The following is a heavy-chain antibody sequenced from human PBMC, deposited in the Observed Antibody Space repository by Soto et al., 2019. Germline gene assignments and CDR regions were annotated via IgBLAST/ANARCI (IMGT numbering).Heavy chain of an antibody. J-gene: IGHJ4*02. CDR3: ARVVLSGYGNYFDY. D-gene: IGHD5-12*01. V-gene: IGHV3-33*01. Sequence: GGSLRLSCSASGFTFRSYGMHWVRQAPGKGLEWVAVIWYDGSNKYYADSVKGRFTISRDNSKNTLYLQMNSLRAEDTAVYYCARVVLSGYGNYFDYCGQGALVTVPQ. CDR2: IWYDGSNK. CDR1: GFTFRSYG.